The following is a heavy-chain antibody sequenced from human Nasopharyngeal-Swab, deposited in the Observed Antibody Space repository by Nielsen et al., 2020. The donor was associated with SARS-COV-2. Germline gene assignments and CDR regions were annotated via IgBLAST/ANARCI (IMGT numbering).Heavy chain of an antibody. CDR3: ANQWLGYFDY. CDR2: IYYSGST. CDR1: GGSISSSSHY. Sequence: SETLSLTCTVSGGSISSSSHYWGWIRQPPGKGLEWIGSIYYSGSTYYNPSLKSRVTISVDTSKNQFSLKLSSVTAADTAVYYCANQWLGYFDYWGQGTLVTVSS. D-gene: IGHD6-19*01. V-gene: IGHV4-39*01. J-gene: IGHJ4*02.